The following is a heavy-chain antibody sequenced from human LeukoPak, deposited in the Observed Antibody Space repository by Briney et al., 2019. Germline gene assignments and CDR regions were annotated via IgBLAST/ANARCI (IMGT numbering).Heavy chain of an antibody. CDR3: ARVVARITMVRGVVPGDY. CDR2: INPNSGGT. J-gene: IGHJ4*02. CDR1: GYTFTGYY. D-gene: IGHD3-10*01. Sequence: ASVKVSCKASGYTFTGYYMHWVRQAPGQGPEWMGWINPNSGGTNYAQKFQGRVTMTRDTSISTAYMELSRLRSDDTAVYYCARVVARITMVRGVVPGDYWGQGTLVTVSS. V-gene: IGHV1-2*02.